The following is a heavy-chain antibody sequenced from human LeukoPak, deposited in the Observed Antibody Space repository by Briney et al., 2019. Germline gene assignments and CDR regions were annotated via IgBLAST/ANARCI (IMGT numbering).Heavy chain of an antibody. CDR1: GFTFSTYA. CDR2: ISYDGTET. D-gene: IGHD3-10*01. V-gene: IGHV3-30*18. Sequence: PGGSLRLSCVASGFTFSTYAMHWVRQAPGRGLEWMAAISYDGTETYYAGSVKGRFTISRDNSKKTLFLQMGGLTAGETAVYYCAKDRAGYASGSPSWGQGTLVTVSS. CDR3: AKDRAGYASGSPS. J-gene: IGHJ4*02.